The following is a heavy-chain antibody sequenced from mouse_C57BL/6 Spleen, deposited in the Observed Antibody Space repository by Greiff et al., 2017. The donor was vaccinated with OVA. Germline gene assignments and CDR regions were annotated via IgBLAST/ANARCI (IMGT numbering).Heavy chain of an antibody. J-gene: IGHJ2*01. D-gene: IGHD1-1*01. CDR3: SRDRDYDGCSLDY. CDR2: ISDGGSYP. V-gene: IGHV5-4*01. CDR1: GFTFSSYA. Sequence: EVKLVESGGGLVKPGGSLKLSCAASGFTFSSYAMSWVRPTPEKRLEWVATISDGGSYPYYPDNVKGRFTISRDNAKNNLYLQMSHLKSKDTAMDDCSRDRDYDGCSLDYWGQGTTLTVSS.